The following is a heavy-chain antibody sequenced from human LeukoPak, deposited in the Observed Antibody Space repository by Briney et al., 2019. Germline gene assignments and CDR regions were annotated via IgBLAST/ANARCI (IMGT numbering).Heavy chain of an antibody. V-gene: IGHV1-2*02. CDR1: GYTFTGYY. CDR3: ASTGYYGSGSPSAFDY. J-gene: IGHJ4*02. D-gene: IGHD3-10*01. CDR2: INPNSGGT. Sequence: GASVKVSCKASGYTFTGYYMHWVRQAPGQGLEWMGWINPNSGGTNYAQKFQGRVTMTRDTSISTAYMELSRLRSDDTAVYYCASTGYYGSGSPSAFDYWGQGTLVTVSS.